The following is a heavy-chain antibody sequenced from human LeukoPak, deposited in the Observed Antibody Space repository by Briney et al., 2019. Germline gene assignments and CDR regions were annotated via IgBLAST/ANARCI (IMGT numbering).Heavy chain of an antibody. CDR3: ARGPAQDMVYYYYYGMDV. V-gene: IGHV1-8*01. CDR1: GYTFTSYD. Sequence: ASVKVSCKASGYTFTSYDINWVRQATGQGLEWMGWMNPNSGNTGYAQKFQGRVTMTRNTSISTAYMELSSLRSEDTAVCYCARGPAQDMVYYYYYGMDVWGQGTTVTVSS. D-gene: IGHD2-15*01. J-gene: IGHJ6*02. CDR2: MNPNSGNT.